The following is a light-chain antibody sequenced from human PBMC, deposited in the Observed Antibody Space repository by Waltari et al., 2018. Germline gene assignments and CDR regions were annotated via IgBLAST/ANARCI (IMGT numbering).Light chain of an antibody. J-gene: IGKJ1*01. CDR3: QHYVSLPVT. CDR1: QSVSRA. V-gene: IGKV3-20*01. Sequence: EIVLTQSPGTLSLSPGERATPSCRASQSVSRALAWYQQNPGQAPRLLIYGASNGATGIPDRFSGSWSGTDFSLIISRLETEDFAVYCCQHYVSLPVTFGQGTKVEIK. CDR2: GAS.